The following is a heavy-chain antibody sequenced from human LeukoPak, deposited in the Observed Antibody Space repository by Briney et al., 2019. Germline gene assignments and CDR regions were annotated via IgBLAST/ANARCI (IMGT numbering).Heavy chain of an antibody. J-gene: IGHJ4*02. V-gene: IGHV3-21*01. CDR1: GFSFSSYS. CDR2: ISSSSSYI. D-gene: IGHD3-10*01. CDR3: ARDNLRGSGSFDY. Sequence: PGGSLRLSCAASGFSFSSYSMNWVRQAPGKGLEWVSSISSSSSYIYYVDSVKGRFTISRDNAKNSLYLQMNSLRAEDTAVYYCARDNLRGSGSFDYWGQGTLVTVSS.